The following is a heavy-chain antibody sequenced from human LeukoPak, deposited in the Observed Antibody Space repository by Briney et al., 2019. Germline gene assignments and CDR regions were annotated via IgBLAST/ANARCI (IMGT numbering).Heavy chain of an antibody. J-gene: IGHJ4*02. D-gene: IGHD3-16*02. CDR1: GL. V-gene: IGHV3-7*01. CDR3: TRPRYRGFDY. Sequence: GGSLRLSCAASGLMTWVRQAPGKGLEGVASIKEDGDKKYYLDSVKGRFTVSRDSTKNSLYLQMNSLRADDTAVYYCTRPRYRGFDYWGQGILVTVSS. CDR2: IKEDGDKK.